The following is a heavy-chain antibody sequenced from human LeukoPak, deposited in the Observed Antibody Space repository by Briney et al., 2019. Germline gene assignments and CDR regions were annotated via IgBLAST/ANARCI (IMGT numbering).Heavy chain of an antibody. D-gene: IGHD3-10*01. V-gene: IGHV3-30-3*01. Sequence: PGGSLRLSCAASGFTFSSYAMHWVRQAPGKGLEWVAVISYDGSNKYYADSVKGRFTISRDNSKNTLYLQMNSLRAEDTAVYYCARESGGSGSYYAYYYGMDVWGQGTTVTVSS. CDR2: ISYDGSNK. J-gene: IGHJ6*02. CDR3: ARESGGSGSYYAYYYGMDV. CDR1: GFTFSSYA.